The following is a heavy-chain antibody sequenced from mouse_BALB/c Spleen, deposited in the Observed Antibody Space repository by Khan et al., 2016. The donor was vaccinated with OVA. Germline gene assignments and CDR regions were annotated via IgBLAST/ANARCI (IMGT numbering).Heavy chain of an antibody. CDR1: GYTFTSYW. D-gene: IGHD2-10*02. V-gene: IGHV1-5*01. Sequence: VQLQQSGTVMARPGASVKMSCKASGYTFTSYWMHWIRQRPGEGLEWIGSIYPGNSDTSYNQQFKGKAKPTAVTSTSTTYMELTSLTIEDSAVYYCTRREYGNYIEFVHLGQGTLVTVST. CDR3: TRREYGNYIEFVH. CDR2: IYPGNSDT. J-gene: IGHJ3*01.